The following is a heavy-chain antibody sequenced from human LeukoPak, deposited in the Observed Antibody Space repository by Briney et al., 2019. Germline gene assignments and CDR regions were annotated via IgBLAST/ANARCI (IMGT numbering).Heavy chain of an antibody. CDR1: GXSISSGDYY. J-gene: IGHJ4*02. V-gene: IGHV4-30-4*01. D-gene: IGHD3-9*01. CDR2: IYYSGST. Sequence: SQTLSLTCTVSGXSISSGDYYWSWIRQPPGKGLEWIGYIYYSGSTYYNPSLKSRVTISVDTSKNQFSLKLSSVTAADTAVYYCARAPYHYDILTGYYRRGGLDYWGQGTLVTVSS. CDR3: ARAPYHYDILTGYYRRGGLDY.